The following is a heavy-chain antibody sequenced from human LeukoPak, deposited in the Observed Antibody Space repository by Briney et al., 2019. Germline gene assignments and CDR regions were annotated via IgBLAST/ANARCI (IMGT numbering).Heavy chain of an antibody. J-gene: IGHJ4*02. CDR1: GFTFSSYW. CDR2: IKQDGSEK. CDR3: ARLREIPVFGVVTKSTSYFDY. V-gene: IGHV3-7*01. D-gene: IGHD3-3*01. Sequence: GGSLRLSCAASGFTFSSYWMSWVRQAPGKGLEWVANIKQDGSEKYYVDSVKGRFTISRDNAKNSLYLQMNSLRAEDTAVYYCARLREIPVFGVVTKSTSYFDYWGQGTPVTVSS.